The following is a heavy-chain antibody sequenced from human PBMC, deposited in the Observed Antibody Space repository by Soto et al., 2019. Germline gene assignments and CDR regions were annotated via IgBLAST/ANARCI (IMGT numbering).Heavy chain of an antibody. CDR1: GFTFRAHY. V-gene: IGHV3-72*01. Sequence: EVQLVESGGGLVQPGGSLRLSCAASGFTFRAHYMDWVRQAPGKGLEWITHTTNNPNTYTTAYAASVKGRFTVSRDDSKSSLYLQMDSLKTEDTAVYYCARDTSTSLDCWGQGTLVTVSS. CDR3: ARDTSTSLDC. D-gene: IGHD2-2*01. J-gene: IGHJ4*02. CDR2: TTNNPNTYTT.